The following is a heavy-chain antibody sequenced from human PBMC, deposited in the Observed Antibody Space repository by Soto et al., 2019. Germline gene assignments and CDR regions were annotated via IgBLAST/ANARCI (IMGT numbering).Heavy chain of an antibody. Sequence: ASVKVSCKASGYTFTSYGISWVRQAPGQGLEWMGGIIPIFGTANYAQKFQGRVTITADESTSTAYMELSSLRSEDTAVYYCARESSGYSSGWASDALDIWGQGTMVTVSS. D-gene: IGHD6-19*01. V-gene: IGHV1-69*13. J-gene: IGHJ3*02. CDR1: GYTFTSYG. CDR2: IIPIFGTA. CDR3: ARESSGYSSGWASDALDI.